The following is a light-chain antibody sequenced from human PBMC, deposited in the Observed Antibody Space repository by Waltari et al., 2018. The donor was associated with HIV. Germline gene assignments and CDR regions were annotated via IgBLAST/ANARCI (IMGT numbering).Light chain of an antibody. J-gene: IGLJ2*01. CDR3: AAWDDSLKGVA. Sequence: QSVLTQPPSASGTPGQRVPIPCSGSRSTIGSNILNWYQQLPGTAPKLLIYANDQRTSGVPDRFSGSKSGTSASLAISGLQSEDEADYFCAAWDDSLKGVAFGGGTKLTVL. CDR1: RSTIGSNI. CDR2: AND. V-gene: IGLV1-44*01.